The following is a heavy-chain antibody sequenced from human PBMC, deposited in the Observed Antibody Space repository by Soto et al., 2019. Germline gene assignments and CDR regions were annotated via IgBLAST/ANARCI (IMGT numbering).Heavy chain of an antibody. CDR2: ISWNSGSI. V-gene: IGHV3-9*01. CDR1: GFTFDDYA. Sequence: GGSLRLSCAASGFTFDDYAMHWVRQAPGKGLEWVSGISWNSGSIGYADSVKGRFTISRDNAKNSLYLQMNSLRAEDTALYYCAKDIAAAGNGYKTHYYYYGMDVWGQGTTVTVSS. D-gene: IGHD5-12*01. CDR3: AKDIAAAGNGYKTHYYYYGMDV. J-gene: IGHJ6*02.